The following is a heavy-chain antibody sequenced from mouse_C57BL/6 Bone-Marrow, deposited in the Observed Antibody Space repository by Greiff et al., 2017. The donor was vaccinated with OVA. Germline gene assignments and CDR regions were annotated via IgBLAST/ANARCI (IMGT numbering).Heavy chain of an antibody. V-gene: IGHV14-4*01. D-gene: IGHD3-3*01. J-gene: IGHJ2*01. CDR2: IDPENGDT. Sequence: VQLQQSGAELVRPGASVKLSCTASGFNIKDDYMHWVKQRPEQGLEWIGWIDPENGDTEYASKFQGKATITADTSSSTAYMQLSSLTSEDSAVYYCARTLGRGVYYFDYWGQGTTLTVSS. CDR1: GFNIKDDY. CDR3: ARTLGRGVYYFDY.